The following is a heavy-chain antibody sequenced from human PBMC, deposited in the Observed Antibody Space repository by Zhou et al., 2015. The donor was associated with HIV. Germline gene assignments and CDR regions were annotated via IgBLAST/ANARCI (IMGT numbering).Heavy chain of an antibody. D-gene: IGHD3-16*01. Sequence: EVQLVESGGGLVQPGGSLRLSCAASGFTFSNYWMSWVRQAPGKGLEWVANINQDGSAKYYVDSLRGRFTISRDNAKNSLYLQMNNLRAEDTAVYYCARASLGYWGQGTLVTVSS. J-gene: IGHJ4*02. V-gene: IGHV3-7*04. CDR2: INQDGSAK. CDR1: GFTFSNYW. CDR3: ARASLGY.